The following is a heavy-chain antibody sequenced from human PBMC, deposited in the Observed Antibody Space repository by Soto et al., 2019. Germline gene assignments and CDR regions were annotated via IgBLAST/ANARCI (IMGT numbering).Heavy chain of an antibody. D-gene: IGHD3-16*01. CDR2: ISYDGSNK. Sequence: VAVISYDGSNKYYADSVKGRFTISRDNSKNTLYLQMNSLRAEDTAVYYCAKGDYVWDHDAFDIWGQGTMVTVSS. J-gene: IGHJ3*02. V-gene: IGHV3-30*18. CDR3: AKGDYVWDHDAFDI.